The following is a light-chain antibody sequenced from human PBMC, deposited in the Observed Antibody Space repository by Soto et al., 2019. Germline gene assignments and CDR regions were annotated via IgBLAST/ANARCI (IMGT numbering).Light chain of an antibody. CDR1: SSDIGGYNY. Sequence: QSALTQPPSASGSPGQSVTISCTGSSSDIGGYNYVSWYQQYPGKAPKLILSEVAKRPSGVPGRFSGSKSDNTASLTVSGLQAEDEANYYCSSYAGNFKVVFGGGTKLTVL. V-gene: IGLV2-8*01. J-gene: IGLJ2*01. CDR3: SSYAGNFKVV. CDR2: EVA.